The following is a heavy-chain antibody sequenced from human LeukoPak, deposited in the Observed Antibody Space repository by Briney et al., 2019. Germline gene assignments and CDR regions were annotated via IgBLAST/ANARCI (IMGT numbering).Heavy chain of an antibody. CDR2: ISSSGSTI. CDR3: AELGITIIGGV. J-gene: IGHJ6*04. CDR1: GFTLSSYE. D-gene: IGHD3-10*02. V-gene: IGHV3-48*03. Sequence: GGSLRLSCAAAGFTLSSYEMNWVRQAPGKGLEWVSYISSSGSTIYYADSVKCRFTISRDNAKNSLYLQMNSLRAEDTAVYYCAELGITIIGGVWGKGTTVTISS.